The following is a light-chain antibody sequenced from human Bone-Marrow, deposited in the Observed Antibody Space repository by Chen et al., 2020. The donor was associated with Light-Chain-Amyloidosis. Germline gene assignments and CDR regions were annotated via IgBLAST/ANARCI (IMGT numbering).Light chain of an antibody. Sequence: NFMLTQLHSVSVSPGKTVTISCSCSGGSVASKFMQWHQQRPGSAPTNVIYEDDKRASGVPDRFSGSSDRSSNSASLTISGLTTEDEADYYCQSYDVNSWVFGGGTRLTVL. CDR2: EDD. CDR1: GGSVASKF. CDR3: QSYDVNSWV. J-gene: IGLJ3*02. V-gene: IGLV6-57*02.